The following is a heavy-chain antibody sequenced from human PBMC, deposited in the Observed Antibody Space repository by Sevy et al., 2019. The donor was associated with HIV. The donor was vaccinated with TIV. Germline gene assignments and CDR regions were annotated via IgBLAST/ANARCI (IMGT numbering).Heavy chain of an antibody. D-gene: IGHD3-10*01. CDR1: GFALSRYG. CDR3: ARDPLYYSHRDSYHLKYYFDY. J-gene: IGHJ4*02. Sequence: GGSLRLSCGASGFALSRYGMHWVRQAPGKGLEWVAVIWHDGNYKYYADSVKGRFTISRDNSKNTLYLQMNSLRGDDSAVYFCARDPLYYSHRDSYHLKYYFDYWGQGAQVTVSS. V-gene: IGHV3-33*01. CDR2: IWHDGNYK.